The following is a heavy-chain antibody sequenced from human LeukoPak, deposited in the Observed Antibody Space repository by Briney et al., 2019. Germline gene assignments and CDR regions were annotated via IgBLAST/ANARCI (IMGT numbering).Heavy chain of an antibody. D-gene: IGHD3-10*01. CDR1: GYTFTGYY. CDR3: ARALSGSYYNYYYYYMDV. J-gene: IGHJ6*03. V-gene: IGHV1-2*02. Sequence: ASVKVSCKASGYTFTGYYMHWVRQAPGQGLEWMGWINPNSGGTNYAQKFQGRVTMTRNTSISTAYMELSSLRSEDTAVYYCARALSGSYYNYYYYYMDVWGKGTTVTISS. CDR2: INPNSGGT.